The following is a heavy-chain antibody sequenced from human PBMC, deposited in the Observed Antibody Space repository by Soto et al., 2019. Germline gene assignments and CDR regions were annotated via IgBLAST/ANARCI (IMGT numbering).Heavy chain of an antibody. CDR2: IHYNGNT. Sequence: LSLTCTVSGGSISSYYWSWIRQPPGKGLEWIGYIHYNGNTKYSPSLKSRVTMSVDTSKNHFSLKLISVTTADTAVYFCAREGNLGRWIQPLDSWGQGTLVTVSS. CDR3: AREGNLGRWIQPLDS. CDR1: GGSISSYY. D-gene: IGHD2-2*03. J-gene: IGHJ4*02. V-gene: IGHV4-59*01.